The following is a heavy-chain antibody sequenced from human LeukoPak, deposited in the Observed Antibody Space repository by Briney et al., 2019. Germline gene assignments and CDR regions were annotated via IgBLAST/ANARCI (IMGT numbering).Heavy chain of an antibody. CDR2: IYYSGST. V-gene: IGHV4-39*07. D-gene: IGHD1-1*01. J-gene: IGHJ4*02. Sequence: PSETLSLTCTVSGGSISSSSYYWGWIRQPPGKGLEWIGSIYYSGSTYYNPSLKSRVTISVDTSKNQFSLKLSSVTAADTAVYYCARDGYGGHIDYWGQGTLVTVSS. CDR1: GGSISSSSYY. CDR3: ARDGYGGHIDY.